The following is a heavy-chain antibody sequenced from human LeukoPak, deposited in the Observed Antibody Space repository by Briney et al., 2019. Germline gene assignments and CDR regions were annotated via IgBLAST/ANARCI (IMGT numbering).Heavy chain of an antibody. J-gene: IGHJ2*01. V-gene: IGHV4-39*01. Sequence: SETLSLTCTVSGGSISSSSYTWGWLRPPPGKGLVWIGSIYYSGSTYYNPSLKSRVTISVDTSKNQFSLKLSSVTAEDTAVYYCARTDSSGYYRYWYFDLWGRGTLVTVSS. CDR1: GGSISSSSYT. CDR3: ARTDSSGYYRYWYFDL. CDR2: IYYSGST. D-gene: IGHD3-22*01.